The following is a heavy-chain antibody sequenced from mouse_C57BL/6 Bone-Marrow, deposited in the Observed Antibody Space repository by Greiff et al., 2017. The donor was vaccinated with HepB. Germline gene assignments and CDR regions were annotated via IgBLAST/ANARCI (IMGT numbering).Heavy chain of an antibody. CDR3: TTIYYAPMDY. CDR2: IDPENGDT. D-gene: IGHD2-1*01. Sequence: VQLQQSGAELVRPGASVKLSCTASGFNIKDDYMHWVKQRPEQGLEWIGWIDPENGDTEYASKFQGKATITADTSSSTADLQLSSLTSEYTAVYYCTTIYYAPMDYWGQGTSVTVSS. CDR1: GFNIKDDY. J-gene: IGHJ4*01. V-gene: IGHV14-4*01.